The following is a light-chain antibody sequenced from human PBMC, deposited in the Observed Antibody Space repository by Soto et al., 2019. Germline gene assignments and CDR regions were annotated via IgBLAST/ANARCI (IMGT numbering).Light chain of an antibody. J-gene: IGLJ1*01. Sequence: QSALTQSPSASGSPGQSVTISCIGTISDIGAYIYVSWYQQYPGKAPKLIIYEVNNRPSGVSGRFSGSKSDTTAYLTISGIQAEDEADYYCSSYSDSDTKVFGTGTKVTVL. CDR3: SSYSDSDTKV. V-gene: IGLV2-8*01. CDR2: EVN. CDR1: ISDIGAYIY.